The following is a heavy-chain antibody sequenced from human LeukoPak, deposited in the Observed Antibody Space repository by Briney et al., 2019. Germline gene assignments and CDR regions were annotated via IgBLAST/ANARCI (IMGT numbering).Heavy chain of an antibody. CDR3: ARNRRTARYFDY. CDR2: ISSSSSYI. CDR1: GFTFSSYS. V-gene: IGHV3-21*01. Sequence: GGSLRLSCAASGFTFSSYSMNWVRQAPGKGLEWVSSISSSSSYIYYADSVKGRFTISRDNAKNSLYLQMNSLRAEDTAVYYCARNRRTARYFDYWGQGTLVTVSS. J-gene: IGHJ4*02. D-gene: IGHD2/OR15-2a*01.